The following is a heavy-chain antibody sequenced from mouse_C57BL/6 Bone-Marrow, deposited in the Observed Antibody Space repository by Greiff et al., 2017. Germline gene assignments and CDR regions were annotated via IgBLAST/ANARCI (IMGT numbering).Heavy chain of an antibody. V-gene: IGHV5-2*01. Sequence: EVQGVESGGGLVQPGESLKLSCESNEYEFPSHDMSWVRQTPEKRLELVAAINSDGGSTYYPDTMERRFIISRDNTKKTLYLQMSSLRSEDTALYYCAGPPYYSNYVHFDDWGKGTTLTVSS. D-gene: IGHD2-5*01. CDR3: AGPPYYSNYVHFDD. CDR2: INSDGGST. J-gene: IGHJ2*01. CDR1: EYEFPSHD.